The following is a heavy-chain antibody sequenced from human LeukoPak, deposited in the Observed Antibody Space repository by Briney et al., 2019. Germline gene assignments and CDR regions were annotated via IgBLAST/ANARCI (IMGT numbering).Heavy chain of an antibody. CDR1: GFTFSSYG. Sequence: GRSLRLSCAASGFTFSSYGMHWVRQAPGKGLEWVAVISYDGSNKYYADSVKGRFTISRDNSKNTLYLQMNSLRAEDTAVYYCARGRGATTLGPLYYLDYWGQGTLVTVSS. J-gene: IGHJ4*02. D-gene: IGHD1-26*01. V-gene: IGHV3-30*03. CDR2: ISYDGSNK. CDR3: ARGRGATTLGPLYYLDY.